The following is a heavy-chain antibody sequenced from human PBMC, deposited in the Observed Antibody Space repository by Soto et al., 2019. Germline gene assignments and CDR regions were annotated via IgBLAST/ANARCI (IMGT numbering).Heavy chain of an antibody. D-gene: IGHD3-3*01. V-gene: IGHV1-2*02. CDR3: ARGGGTILAPLP. J-gene: IGHJ5*02. CDR2: INPNSGAT. CDR1: GYTFTGYF. Sequence: ASVKVSCKASGYTFTGYFIHWVRQAPRQGLEWVGYINPNSGATKYAPRFQGRVTMTSDTSIRTAYMDLSNLRSDDTAVYYCARGGGTILAPLPWGQAAMVTVYS.